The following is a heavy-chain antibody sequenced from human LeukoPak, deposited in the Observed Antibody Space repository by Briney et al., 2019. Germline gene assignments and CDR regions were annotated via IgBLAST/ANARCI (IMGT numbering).Heavy chain of an antibody. CDR3: ARDLEDIVATTPFDY. Sequence: PGRSLRLSCAASGFTFSSYGMHWVRQAPGKGLGWVAVIWYDGSNKYYADSVKGRFTISRDNSKSTLYLQMNSLRAEDTAVYYCARDLEDIVATTPFDYWGQGTLVTVSS. D-gene: IGHD5-12*01. V-gene: IGHV3-33*01. J-gene: IGHJ4*02. CDR1: GFTFSSYG. CDR2: IWYDGSNK.